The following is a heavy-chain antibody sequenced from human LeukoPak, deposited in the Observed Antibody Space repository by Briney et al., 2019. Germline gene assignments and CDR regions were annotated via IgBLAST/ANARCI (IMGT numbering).Heavy chain of an antibody. CDR3: AKDREVLLWFGELLYYFDY. V-gene: IGHV3-23*01. Sequence: GGSLRLSCAGSGFIFRSYTMSWVRQAPGKGLEWVSSISASGRDTYYADSVRGRFTISRDNSKDTLYLQVNSPRAEDTAVYYCAKDREVLLWFGELLYYFDYWGQGTLVTVSS. J-gene: IGHJ4*02. CDR2: ISASGRDT. D-gene: IGHD3-10*01. CDR1: GFIFRSYT.